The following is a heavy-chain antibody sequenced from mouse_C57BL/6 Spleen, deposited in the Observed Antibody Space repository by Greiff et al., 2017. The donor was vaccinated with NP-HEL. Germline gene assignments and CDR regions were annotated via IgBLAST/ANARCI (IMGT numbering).Heavy chain of an antibody. CDR2: IYPRSGNT. CDR3: AREGITTVGNAMDY. CDR1: GYTFTSYG. Sequence: VKLMESGAELARPGASVKLSCKASGYTFTSYGISWVKQRTGQSLEWIGEIYPRSGNTYYNEKFKGKATLTADKSSSTAYMELRSLTSEDSAVYFCAREGITTVGNAMDYWGQGTSVTVSS. V-gene: IGHV1-81*01. D-gene: IGHD1-1*01. J-gene: IGHJ4*01.